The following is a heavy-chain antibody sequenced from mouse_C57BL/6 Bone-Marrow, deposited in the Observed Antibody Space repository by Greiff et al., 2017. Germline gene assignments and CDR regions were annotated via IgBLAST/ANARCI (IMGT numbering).Heavy chain of an antibody. J-gene: IGHJ2*01. V-gene: IGHV5-17*01. CDR3: ARRAAQAFDY. CDR1: GFTFSDYG. Sequence: EVKLVESGGGLVKPGGSLKLSCAASGFTFSDYGMHWVRQAPEKGLEWVAYISSGSSTIYYADTVKGRFTISRDNAKNTLFLQMTSLRSEDTAMYYCARRAAQAFDYWGQGTTLTVSS. D-gene: IGHD3-2*02. CDR2: ISSGSSTI.